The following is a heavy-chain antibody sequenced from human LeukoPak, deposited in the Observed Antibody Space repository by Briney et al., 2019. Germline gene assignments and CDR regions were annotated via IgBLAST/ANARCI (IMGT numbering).Heavy chain of an antibody. Sequence: GGSLRLSCAASGFTFSSYAMSWVRQAPGKGLEWVSTINGGGVNTHYADSVGGRFTISRDNSKNTLYLQMNSLRAEDTAVYYCAKDRSLTPYNWFDPWGQGTLVTVSS. CDR1: GFTFSSYA. J-gene: IGHJ5*02. CDR2: INGGGVNT. V-gene: IGHV3-23*01. CDR3: AKDRSLTPYNWFDP.